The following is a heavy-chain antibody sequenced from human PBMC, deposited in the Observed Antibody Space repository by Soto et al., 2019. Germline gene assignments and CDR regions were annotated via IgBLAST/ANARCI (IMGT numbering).Heavy chain of an antibody. Sequence: GGSLRLSCAASGFTFSSYAMSWVRQAPGKGLEWVSAISGSGGSTYYADSVKGRFTISRDNSKNTLYLQMNSLRAEDTAVYYCARSYYYDSSGYQKPRTDVFDIWGQGSMVTVSS. CDR3: ARSYYYDSSGYQKPRTDVFDI. D-gene: IGHD3-22*01. CDR2: ISGSGGST. J-gene: IGHJ3*02. V-gene: IGHV3-23*01. CDR1: GFTFSSYA.